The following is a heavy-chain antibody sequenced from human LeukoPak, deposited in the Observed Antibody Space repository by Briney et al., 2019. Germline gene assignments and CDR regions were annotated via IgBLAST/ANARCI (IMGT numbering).Heavy chain of an antibody. J-gene: IGHJ5*02. CDR2: MYYSGST. Sequence: SETLSLTCTVSGVSISSGDYYWSWIRQPPGKGLEWIAYMYYSGSTYYNPSLKSRVTMSADTSKNQLSLKLSSVTAADTAVYYCARPYYYGSRIDPWGQGSLVTVSS. V-gene: IGHV4-30-4*01. CDR3: ARPYYYGSRIDP. D-gene: IGHD3-22*01. CDR1: GVSISSGDYY.